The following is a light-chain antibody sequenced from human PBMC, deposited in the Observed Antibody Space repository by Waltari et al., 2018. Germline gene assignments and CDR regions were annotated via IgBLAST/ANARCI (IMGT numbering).Light chain of an antibody. CDR3: QVWDSGSDHWV. CDR2: DGH. CDR1: NIGSKS. J-gene: IGLJ3*02. Sequence: YVLTQPPSVSVPPGQAATLSCGGNNIGSKSVHWLQQKAGQAPVLVMYDGHDRPSEIPERFSGSNAGSTATLTINRVEAGDEADYYCQVWDSGSDHWVFGGGTKLTVL. V-gene: IGLV3-21*02.